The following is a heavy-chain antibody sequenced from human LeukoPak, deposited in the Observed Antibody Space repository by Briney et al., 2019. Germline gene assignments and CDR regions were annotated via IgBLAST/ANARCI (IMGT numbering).Heavy chain of an antibody. V-gene: IGHV3-21*01. CDR1: GFTFSSYS. CDR3: ARGLSSGYGDYFRTRKETRKNAFDI. D-gene: IGHD4-17*01. CDR2: ISSSSSYI. Sequence: GGSLRLSCAASGFTFSSYSMNWVRQAPGKGLEWVSSISSSSSYIYYADSGKGRFTISRDNAKNSLYLQMDSLRAADTAVYYCARGLSSGYGDYFRTRKETRKNAFDIWGQGTMVTVSS. J-gene: IGHJ3*02.